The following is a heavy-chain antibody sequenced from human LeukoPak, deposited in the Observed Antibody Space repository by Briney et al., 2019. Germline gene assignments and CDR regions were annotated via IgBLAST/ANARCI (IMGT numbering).Heavy chain of an antibody. Sequence: PSETLSLTCTVSGGSVSSGSYYWSWIRQPPGKGLEWIGYIYYSGSTNYNPSLKSRVTISVDTSKNQFSLKLSSVTAADTVVYYCARVENDGPNYYFDYWGQRTLVTVSS. CDR3: ARVENDGPNYYFDY. D-gene: IGHD1-1*01. CDR2: IYYSGST. CDR1: GGSVSSGSYY. V-gene: IGHV4-61*01. J-gene: IGHJ4*02.